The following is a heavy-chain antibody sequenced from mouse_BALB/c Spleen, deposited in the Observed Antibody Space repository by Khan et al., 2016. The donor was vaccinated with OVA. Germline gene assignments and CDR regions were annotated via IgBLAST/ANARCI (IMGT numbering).Heavy chain of an antibody. CDR3: TRVRNYYGSSFYCDY. CDR1: GFTFSSYS. J-gene: IGHJ2*01. D-gene: IGHD1-1*01. Sequence: EVELVESGGGLVKPGGSLRLSCEASGFTFSSYSMSWVRQTPEKRLEWVATITSGGSYTYYPDSVQGRFTISRDTARNTLYLQMSSLKSEATAIYYRTRVRNYYGSSFYCDYWGQGTTLTVSS. V-gene: IGHV5-6-4*01. CDR2: ITSGGSYT.